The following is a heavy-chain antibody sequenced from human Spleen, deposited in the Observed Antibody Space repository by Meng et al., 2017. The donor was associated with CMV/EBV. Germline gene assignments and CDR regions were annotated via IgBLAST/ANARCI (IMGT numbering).Heavy chain of an antibody. D-gene: IGHD6-13*01. CDR3: AKDGWAAAPDY. J-gene: IGHJ4*02. V-gene: IGHV4-39*07. Sequence: SETLSLTCTAFDGSMGGSTDYWGWIRQPPGKGLEWIGSIHYGGSTYYNPSLMSRVTISVDTSKNQFSLKLSTATAADTAVYYCAKDGWAAAPDYWGQGTLVTVSS. CDR2: IHYGGST. CDR1: DGSMGGSTDY.